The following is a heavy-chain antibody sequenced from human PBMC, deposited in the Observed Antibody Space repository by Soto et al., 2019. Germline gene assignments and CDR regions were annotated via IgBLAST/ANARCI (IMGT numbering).Heavy chain of an antibody. CDR2: ISLYNGNT. V-gene: IGHV1-18*04. D-gene: IGHD2-2*01. CDR3: AIYHLELFRFAY. Sequence: QIQLVQSGPEVKKPGASMKVSCKAYDFSFTSHVISWVRQAPGQGLEWMGWISLYNGNTNYAQQFQGRVTMTTDTSTSTAYMELRSLRSDDTAMYFCAIYHLELFRFAYWGQGTLVTVSS. J-gene: IGHJ4*02. CDR1: DFSFTSHV.